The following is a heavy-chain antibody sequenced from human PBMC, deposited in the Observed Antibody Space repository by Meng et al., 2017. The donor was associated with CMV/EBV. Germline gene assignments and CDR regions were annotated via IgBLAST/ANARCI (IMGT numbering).Heavy chain of an antibody. D-gene: IGHD2/OR15-2a*01. Sequence: QGRLPGSGPGLVKPSQTLALTCTVSGGSISSGDYYWSWIRQPPGKGLEWIGYIYYSGSTYYNPSLKSRVTISVDTSKNQFSLKLSSVTAADTAVYYCARTGEYPTFDYWGQGTLVTVSS. CDR1: GGSISSGDYY. V-gene: IGHV4-30-4*08. CDR2: IYYSGST. J-gene: IGHJ4*02. CDR3: ARTGEYPTFDY.